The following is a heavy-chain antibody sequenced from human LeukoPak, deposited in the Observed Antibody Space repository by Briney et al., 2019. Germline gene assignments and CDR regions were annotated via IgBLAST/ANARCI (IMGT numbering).Heavy chain of an antibody. CDR2: IYYSGNG. Sequence: SETLSLTCSVSGGSISTSSYYWGWIRQPPGKGLEWIGAIYYSGNGFYNPSLESRVTISVDTSKNQFSLKMISVTAADTSMYYCASLGAYNKFFEDWGQGTLVTVSS. D-gene: IGHD5-24*01. CDR1: GGSISTSSYY. V-gene: IGHV4-39*07. CDR3: ASLGAYNKFFED. J-gene: IGHJ4*01.